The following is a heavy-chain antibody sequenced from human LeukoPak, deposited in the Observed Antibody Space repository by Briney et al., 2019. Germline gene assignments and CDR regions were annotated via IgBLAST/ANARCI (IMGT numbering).Heavy chain of an antibody. Sequence: ASVKVSCKASGYTFTSYGISWVRQAPGQGLEGMGWISAYNGNTNYAQKLQGRVTMTTDTSTSTAYMELRSLRSDDTAVYYCAREFSGYDWGHFDYWGQGTLVTVSS. V-gene: IGHV1-18*04. J-gene: IGHJ4*02. CDR1: GYTFTSYG. D-gene: IGHD5-12*01. CDR2: ISAYNGNT. CDR3: AREFSGYDWGHFDY.